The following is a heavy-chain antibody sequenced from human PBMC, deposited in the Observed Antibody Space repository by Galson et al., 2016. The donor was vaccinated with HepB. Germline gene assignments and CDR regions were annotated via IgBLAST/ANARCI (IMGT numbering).Heavy chain of an antibody. J-gene: IGHJ4*02. CDR1: GFDFGIYG. CDR2: IWFDGSNE. Sequence: SLRLSCAASGFDFGIYGMNWVRQAPGKGLEWVAVIWFDGSNEDYVDSVKGRFTISRDNSKNTLYLQMNSLRAEDTAVYYCAKGAIFGVVTMMDYWGQGTLVSVSP. V-gene: IGHV3-33*06. CDR3: AKGAIFGVVTMMDY. D-gene: IGHD3-3*01.